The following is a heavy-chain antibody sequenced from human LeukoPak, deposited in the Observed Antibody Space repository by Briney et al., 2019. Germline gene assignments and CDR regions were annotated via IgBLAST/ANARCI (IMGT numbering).Heavy chain of an antibody. CDR2: IYYSGST. Sequence: SETLSLTCAVSGGSISSGGYSWSWIRQPPGKGLEWIGYIYYSGSTYYNPSLKSRVTISVDTSKNQFSLKLSSVTAADTAVYYCARGATVIHYFDYWGQGTLVTVSS. J-gene: IGHJ4*02. CDR3: ARGATVIHYFDY. D-gene: IGHD4-11*01. CDR1: GGSISSGGYS. V-gene: IGHV4-30-4*07.